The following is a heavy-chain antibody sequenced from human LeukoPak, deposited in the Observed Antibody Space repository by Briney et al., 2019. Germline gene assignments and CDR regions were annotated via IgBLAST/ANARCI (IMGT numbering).Heavy chain of an antibody. Sequence: SETLSLTCTVSGGSISSYYWSWIRQPPGKGLEWIGYIYYSGSTNYNPSLKSRVTISVDTSKNQFSLKLGSVTAADTAVYYCARDNYHAGSDYWGQGTLVTVSS. CDR1: GGSISSYY. V-gene: IGHV4-59*01. CDR3: ARDNYHAGSDY. J-gene: IGHJ4*02. CDR2: IYYSGST. D-gene: IGHD4-11*01.